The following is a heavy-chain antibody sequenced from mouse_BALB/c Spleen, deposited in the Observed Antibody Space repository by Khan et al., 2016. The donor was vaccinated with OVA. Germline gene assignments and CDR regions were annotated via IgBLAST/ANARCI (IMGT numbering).Heavy chain of an antibody. J-gene: IGHJ3*01. D-gene: IGHD2-1*01. Sequence: VQLQQSGAELVKPGASVKLSCKASGYTFTSYYMYWVKQRPGQGLEWIGEINPSDGDTNFNEKFRSKATLTVDKSSNTAYMQLSSLTSEDSAVYYLIRSGYGTFAYWGQGTLVTVSA. CDR3: IRSGYGTFAY. CDR1: GYTFTSYY. V-gene: IGHV1S81*02. CDR2: INPSDGDT.